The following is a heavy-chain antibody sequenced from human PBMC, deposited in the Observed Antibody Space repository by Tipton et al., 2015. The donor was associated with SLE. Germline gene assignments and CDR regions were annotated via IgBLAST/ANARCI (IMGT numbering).Heavy chain of an antibody. CDR3: ARDPSYYYYGMDV. V-gene: IGHV3-74*01. CDR2: INSDGSST. Sequence: SLRLSCAASGFTFSTYWMHWVRQAPGKGLVWVSRINSDGSSTSYADSVKGRFTISRDNAKNTLYLQMNSLRAEDTAVYYCARDPSYYYYGMDVWGQGTTVTVSS. CDR1: GFTFSTYW. J-gene: IGHJ6*02.